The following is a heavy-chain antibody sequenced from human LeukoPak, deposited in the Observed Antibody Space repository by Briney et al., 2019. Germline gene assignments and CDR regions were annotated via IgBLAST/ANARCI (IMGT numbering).Heavy chain of an antibody. V-gene: IGHV4-4*02. CDR1: GGSISSSNW. CDR2: IYHSGST. CDR3: ARSGSSWSDFDY. D-gene: IGHD6-13*01. Sequence: SETLSLTCAVSGGSISSSNWWSWVRQPPGKGLEWIGEIYHSGSTNYNPSLKSRVTISADKSKNQFSLKLSSVTAADTAVYYCARSGSSWSDFDYWGQGTLVTVSS. J-gene: IGHJ4*02.